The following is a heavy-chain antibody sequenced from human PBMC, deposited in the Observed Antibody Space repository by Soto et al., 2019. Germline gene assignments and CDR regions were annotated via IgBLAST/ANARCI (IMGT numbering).Heavy chain of an antibody. V-gene: IGHV3-30*18. D-gene: IGHD3-16*01. CDR2: ISYDGSNK. CDR3: AKGAVGGSAFDI. Sequence: GGSLRLSCAASGFTFSSYGMHWVRQAPGKGLEWVAVISYDGSNKYYADSVKGRFTISRDNSKNTLYLQMNSLRAEDTAVYYCAKGAVGGSAFDIWGQATIVTVPS. J-gene: IGHJ3*02. CDR1: GFTFSSYG.